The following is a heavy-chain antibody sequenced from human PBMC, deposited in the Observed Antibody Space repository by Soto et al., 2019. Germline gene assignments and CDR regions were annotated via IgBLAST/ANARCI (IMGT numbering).Heavy chain of an antibody. V-gene: IGHV3-33*01. CDR2: IWYDGSNK. J-gene: IGHJ6*02. CDR1: GFPFSSYG. D-gene: IGHD3-3*01. Sequence: VVFLSLSCTAAGFPFSSYGMHWIRPATSKGLEGVAVIWYDGSNKYYADSVRGRFTISRDNSRNTLYLQMNSLRAEDTAVYYCARDAAILRFLEWFRPKGMDCRGHGTTVTVSS. CDR3: ARDAAILRFLEWFRPKGMDC.